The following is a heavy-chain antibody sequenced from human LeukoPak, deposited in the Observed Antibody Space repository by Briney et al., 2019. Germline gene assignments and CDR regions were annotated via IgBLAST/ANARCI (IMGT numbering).Heavy chain of an antibody. CDR1: GFTFSSYT. D-gene: IGHD3-10*01. J-gene: IGHJ6*03. Sequence: NPGGSLRLSCAASGFTFSSYTMKWVRQAPGKGLEWVSSISSSSSYIYYADSVKGRFTISRDNAKNSLFLQMNSLRAEDTAVYFCARATRDPNYYYYMDVWGKGTTVTISS. V-gene: IGHV3-21*01. CDR2: ISSSSSYI. CDR3: ARATRDPNYYYYMDV.